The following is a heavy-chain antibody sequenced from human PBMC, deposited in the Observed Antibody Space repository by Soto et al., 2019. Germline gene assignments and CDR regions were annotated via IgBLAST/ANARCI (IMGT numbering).Heavy chain of an antibody. Sequence: QVQLVQSGAEVKKPGSSVKVSCKASGGTFSSYTISCVRQAPGQGLEWMGRIIPILGIANYAQKFQGRVTITADKSTSTAYMELSSLRSEDTAVDYWASPSSSSLQEDYYDYYYMDVWGKGTTVTVS. J-gene: IGHJ6*03. D-gene: IGHD6-13*01. CDR1: GGTFSSYT. V-gene: IGHV1-69*02. CDR2: IIPILGIA. CDR3: ASPSSSSLQEDYYDYYYMDV.